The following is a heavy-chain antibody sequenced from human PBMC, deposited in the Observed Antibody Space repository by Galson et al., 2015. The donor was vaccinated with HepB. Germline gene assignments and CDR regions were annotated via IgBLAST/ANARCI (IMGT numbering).Heavy chain of an antibody. Sequence: SVKVSCKASGYTFTSYAMHWVRQAPGQRLEWMGWINAGNGNTKYSQKFQGRVTITRDTSASTAYMELSSLRSEDTAVYYCARDRSSGWYSAFDCWGQGTLVTVSS. CDR2: INAGNGNT. J-gene: IGHJ4*02. CDR3: ARDRSSGWYSAFDC. CDR1: GYTFTSYA. D-gene: IGHD6-19*01. V-gene: IGHV1-3*01.